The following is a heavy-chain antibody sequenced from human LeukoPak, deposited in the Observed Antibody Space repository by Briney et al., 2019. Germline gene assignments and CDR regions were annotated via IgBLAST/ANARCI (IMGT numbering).Heavy chain of an antibody. Sequence: GGSLRLSCAASGFTFSSYAMSWVRQAPGKGLEWVSAISGSGGSTYYADSVKGRFTISRDNSKNTLYLQMNSLRAKDTAVYYCANAPSEQLARYYYYYMDVWGKGTTVTVSS. D-gene: IGHD6-6*01. CDR3: ANAPSEQLARYYYYYMDV. CDR1: GFTFSSYA. V-gene: IGHV3-23*01. J-gene: IGHJ6*03. CDR2: ISGSGGST.